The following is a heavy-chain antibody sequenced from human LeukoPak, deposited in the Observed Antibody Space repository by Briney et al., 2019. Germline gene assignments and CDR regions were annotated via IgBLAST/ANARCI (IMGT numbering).Heavy chain of an antibody. CDR3: ARDPYSSTWSYGMDV. CDR1: GFTFSSYW. V-gene: IGHV3-7*05. D-gene: IGHD6-6*01. J-gene: IGHJ6*02. Sequence: GGSLRLSCASSGFTFSSYWMSWVRQAPGKGLEWVANIKQDGSEEVYVDSVEGRFTISRDNAKNSLFLQLNTLRAEDTAVYYCARDPYSSTWSYGMDVWGQGTTVTVSS. CDR2: IKQDGSEE.